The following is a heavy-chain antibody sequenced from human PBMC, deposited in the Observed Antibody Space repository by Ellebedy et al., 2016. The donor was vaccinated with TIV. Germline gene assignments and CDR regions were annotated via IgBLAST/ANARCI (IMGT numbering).Heavy chain of an antibody. CDR3: ARVIIYGGYYFDY. D-gene: IGHD4-23*01. CDR1: GFTFSSYG. V-gene: IGHV3-33*01. Sequence: GGSLRLSXAASGFTFSSYGMPWVRQAPGKGLEWVAVIWSDGTTKYYSDSVKGRFTISRDNSKNTLYLQMNSLRAEDTAVYYCARVIIYGGYYFDYWGQGTLVTVSS. CDR2: IWSDGTTK. J-gene: IGHJ4*02.